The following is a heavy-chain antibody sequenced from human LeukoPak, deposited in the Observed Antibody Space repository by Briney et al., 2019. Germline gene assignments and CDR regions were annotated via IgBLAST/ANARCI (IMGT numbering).Heavy chain of an antibody. Sequence: PSETLSLTCTVSGGSISSYYWSWIRQPPGKGLEWIGSIYYSGGTYYNPSLKSRVTISVDTSKNQFSLKLSSVTAADTAVYYCARRYSSGIDYWGQGTLVTVSS. CDR1: GGSISSYY. D-gene: IGHD3-10*01. J-gene: IGHJ4*02. V-gene: IGHV4-39*01. CDR2: IYYSGGT. CDR3: ARRYSSGIDY.